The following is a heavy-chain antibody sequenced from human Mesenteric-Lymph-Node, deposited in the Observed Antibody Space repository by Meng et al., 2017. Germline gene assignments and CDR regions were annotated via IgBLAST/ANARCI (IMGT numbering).Heavy chain of an antibody. CDR1: GSTFTGYY. V-gene: IGHV1-2*06. J-gene: IGHJ5*02. CDR2: INPNSGGT. Sequence: QVQRVQPGADVKSPGASVKVPCKAFGSTFTGYYMHWVRQAPGQGLEWMGRINPNSGGTNYAQKFQGRVTMTRDTSISTAYMELSRLRSDDTAVYYCARDTSNWFDPWGQGTVVTVSS. CDR3: ARDTSNWFDP.